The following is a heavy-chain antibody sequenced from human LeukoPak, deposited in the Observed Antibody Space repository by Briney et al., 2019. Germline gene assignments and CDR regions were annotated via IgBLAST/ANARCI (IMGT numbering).Heavy chain of an antibody. D-gene: IGHD5-24*01. Sequence: GGSLRLSCAASGFTFSDYVMHWVRQTPGKGPEWVAVISYDGSKNYYADSVKGRFTISRDNSKNTLYLQLNTLRAEDTAVYYCAKGKDGFNYEDYWGQGTLVTVSS. J-gene: IGHJ4*02. V-gene: IGHV3-30-3*01. CDR2: ISYDGSKN. CDR1: GFTFSDYV. CDR3: AKGKDGFNYEDY.